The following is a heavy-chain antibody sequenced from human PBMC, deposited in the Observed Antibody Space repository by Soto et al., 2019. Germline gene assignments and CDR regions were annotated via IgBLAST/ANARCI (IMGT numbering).Heavy chain of an antibody. J-gene: IGHJ4*02. CDR1: GFTFSTYW. V-gene: IGHV3-7*03. Sequence: EVQLLGSGGGLVQPGGSLRLSCVGSGFTFSTYWMNWVRQAPGKGLEWVANINPDGNVGTYVDSVRGRFTTSRDNAKNPLYLQMNGLRADDTAVYFCAGWGGHDYNYWGQGIMVTVSS. CDR2: INPDGNVG. D-gene: IGHD4-4*01. CDR3: AGWGGHDYNY.